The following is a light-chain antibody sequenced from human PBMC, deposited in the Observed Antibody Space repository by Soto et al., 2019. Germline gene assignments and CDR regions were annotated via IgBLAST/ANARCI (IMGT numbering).Light chain of an antibody. J-gene: IGKJ2*01. CDR2: WAS. CDR3: QQYYTTPYT. Sequence: DIVMTQSPDSLAVSLGERATINCKSSQSVLYSSNNKNYLAWYQQKPGQPPKLLIYWASTRESGVPDRFSGSGSWKDFTPPISSLQAEDVAVYYCQQYYTTPYTFGQGTKLEIK. CDR1: QSVLYSSNNKNY. V-gene: IGKV4-1*01.